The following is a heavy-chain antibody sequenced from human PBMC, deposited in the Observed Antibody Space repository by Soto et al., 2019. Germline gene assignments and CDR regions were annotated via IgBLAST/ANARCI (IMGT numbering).Heavy chain of an antibody. CDR2: IGVYNRKT. CDR1: GYTFTKYG. Sequence: QEQLVQSGGEVKKPGASVRVSCKASGYTFTKYGITWVRQAPGQGLEWMGWIGVYNRKTNYARKPQGRVIMTAYSSASTAYMELRSLRSDDTAVYYCSRARYCTSPSCYNHYYYGMDIWGQGTTVSVSS. J-gene: IGHJ6*02. V-gene: IGHV1-18*04. D-gene: IGHD2-2*02. CDR3: SRARYCTSPSCYNHYYYGMDI.